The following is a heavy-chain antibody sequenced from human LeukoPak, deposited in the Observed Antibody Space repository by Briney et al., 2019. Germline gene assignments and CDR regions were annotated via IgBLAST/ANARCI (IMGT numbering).Heavy chain of an antibody. Sequence: SETLSLTCVVSGYSISSSNWWGWIRQPPGKRLEWIGYIYYSGSTYYNPSLKSRVTMSVDTSKNQFSLKLSSVTAVDTAVYYCARYYIDYGDYTFPKKYFDYWGQGTLVTVSS. CDR1: GYSISSSNW. J-gene: IGHJ4*02. D-gene: IGHD4-17*01. V-gene: IGHV4-28*01. CDR3: ARYYIDYGDYTFPKKYFDY. CDR2: IYYSGST.